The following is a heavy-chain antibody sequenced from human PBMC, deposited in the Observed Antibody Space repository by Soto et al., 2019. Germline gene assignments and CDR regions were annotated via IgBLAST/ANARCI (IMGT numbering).Heavy chain of an antibody. CDR3: ARDAVTAIRGANSWFDS. J-gene: IGHJ5*01. CDR1: GYSISSGYY. CDR2: MYHSGST. D-gene: IGHD2-21*02. Sequence: SETLSLTCGVSGYSISSGYYWGWIRQPPGKGLEWIGSMYHSGSTYYNPSLKSRVTISVDTSKNQFSLKLNSVTAADTAVCYCARDAVTAIRGANSWFDSWGQGTLVTVSS. V-gene: IGHV4-38-2*02.